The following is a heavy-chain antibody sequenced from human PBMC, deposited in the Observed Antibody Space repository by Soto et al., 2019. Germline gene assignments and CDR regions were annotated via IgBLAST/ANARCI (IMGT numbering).Heavy chain of an antibody. CDR3: ARQLAAASYYYYGMDV. D-gene: IGHD6-13*01. V-gene: IGHV5-51*01. Sequence: GESLKISCKGSGYSFTSYWIGWVRQMPGKGLEWMGIIYPGDSDTRYSPSFQGQVTISADKSISTAYLQWSSLKASDTAMYYCARQLAAASYYYYGMDVWGQGTTVTVSS. J-gene: IGHJ6*02. CDR2: IYPGDSDT. CDR1: GYSFTSYW.